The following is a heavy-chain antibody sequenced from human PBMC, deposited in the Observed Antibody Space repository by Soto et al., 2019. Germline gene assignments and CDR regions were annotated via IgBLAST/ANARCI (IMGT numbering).Heavy chain of an antibody. V-gene: IGHV5-51*01. D-gene: IGHD2-8*01. CDR3: ARCPPSYCTSGRFDP. J-gene: IGHJ5*02. CDR1: GYSFSTYW. Sequence: EVQLVQSEAEVKKPGESLKISCKASGYSFSTYWIAWVRQMPGKGLEWMGIIYPGDSDTRYSPSFQGQVTISADKSISPAYLQWSSLKTSDTAMYYCARCPPSYCTSGRFDPWGQGTLVTVSS. CDR2: IYPGDSDT.